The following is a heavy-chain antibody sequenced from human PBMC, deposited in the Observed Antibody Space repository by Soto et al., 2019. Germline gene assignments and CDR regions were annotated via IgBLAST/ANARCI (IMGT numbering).Heavy chain of an antibody. D-gene: IGHD3-3*01. CDR1: GYTFTGYF. CDR2: INPNSGVT. J-gene: IGHJ5*02. Sequence: QVQLVQSGAEVKKPGASVKVSCKASGYTFTGYFMHWVRQAPGQGLEWMGYINPNSGVTKYAQKFQGRVTLTRDTSIKTAYMEMTMLTSDDTAVYYCARGGGTILAPLPWGQGTLVIVSS. CDR3: ARGGGTILAPLP. V-gene: IGHV1-2*02.